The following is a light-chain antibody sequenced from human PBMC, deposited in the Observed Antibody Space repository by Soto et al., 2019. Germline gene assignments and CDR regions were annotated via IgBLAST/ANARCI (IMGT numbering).Light chain of an antibody. J-gene: IGLJ1*01. CDR1: GSNFGSNT. CDR2: NND. Sequence: QSVLTQPPSASGTPGHRVTISCSGSGSNFGSNTVNWYQHLPGTAPKLLIYNNDQRPSGVPDRFSGSKSGTSASLAISGLQSDDEADDYCAAWDDRLKGYVFGTGTKLTVL. V-gene: IGLV1-44*01. CDR3: AAWDDRLKGYV.